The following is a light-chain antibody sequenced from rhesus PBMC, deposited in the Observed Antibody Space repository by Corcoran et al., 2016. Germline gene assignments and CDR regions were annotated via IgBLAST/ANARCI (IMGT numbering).Light chain of an antibody. V-gene: IGLV7-76*01. J-gene: IGLJ1*01. Sequence: QAVVTQEPSMTVSPGGAVTLTCASSTGAVTSGHAPHWFQQKPGQAPKTLIYNTNYKHSWTPARFSASLHGGKAALTLSGAQPEDAAEYFCLLYYSDTHYIFGAGTRLTVL. CDR3: LLYYSDTHYI. CDR1: TGAVTSGHA. CDR2: NTN.